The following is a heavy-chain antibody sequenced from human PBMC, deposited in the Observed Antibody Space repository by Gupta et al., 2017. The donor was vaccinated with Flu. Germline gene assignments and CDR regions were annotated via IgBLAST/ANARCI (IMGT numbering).Heavy chain of an antibody. V-gene: IGHV1-69*01. CDR2: IIPVFGTA. D-gene: IGHD1-7*01. CDR3: AKSGTYTSSTFDH. J-gene: IGHJ4*02. Sequence: VRQATGQGLEWMGGIIPVFGTANYAQSLRDRVNITADESTSTAYMELSNLRSEDTAVYYCAKSGTYTSSTFDHWGQGTLITVSS.